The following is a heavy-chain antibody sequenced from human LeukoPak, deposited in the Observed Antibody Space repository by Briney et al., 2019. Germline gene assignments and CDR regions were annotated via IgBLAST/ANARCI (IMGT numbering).Heavy chain of an antibody. D-gene: IGHD5-12*01. CDR1: GGTFSSYA. Sequence: GASVKVSCKASGGTFSSYAISWVRQAPGQGLEWMGRIIPILGIANYAQKFQGRVTITADESTSTAYMELSSLRSEDTAVYYCATLYSGYDLQDENWFDPWGQGTLVTVSS. CDR3: ATLYSGYDLQDENWFDP. J-gene: IGHJ5*02. CDR2: IIPILGIA. V-gene: IGHV1-69*04.